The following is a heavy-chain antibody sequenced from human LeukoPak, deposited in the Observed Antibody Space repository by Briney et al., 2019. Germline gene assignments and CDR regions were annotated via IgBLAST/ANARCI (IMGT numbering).Heavy chain of an antibody. V-gene: IGHV4-31*03. Sequence: SETLSLSCTVSAGSISSGGYYWSWTRQHPGKGLEWIGYIYYSGSTYYNPSLKSRVSISVDTSKDQFSLKLSSVTAADTAMYYCARDRDGYNSCDHWGQGTPVTVSS. J-gene: IGHJ4*02. D-gene: IGHD5-24*01. CDR1: AGSISSGGYY. CDR3: ARDRDGYNSCDH. CDR2: IYYSGST.